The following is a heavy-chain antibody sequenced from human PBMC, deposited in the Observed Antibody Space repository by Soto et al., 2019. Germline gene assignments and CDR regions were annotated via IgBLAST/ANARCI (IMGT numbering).Heavy chain of an antibody. V-gene: IGHV3-7*05. CDR2: IKQDGSEK. CDR1: GFTFSSYW. Sequence: GGSLRLSCAASGFTFSSYWMSWVRQAPGKGLEWVANIKQDGSEKYYVDSVKGRFTISRDNAKNSLYLQMNSLRAEDTAVYYCARGLLGYCSSTSCSVMDIWGQGTMVTVSS. J-gene: IGHJ3*02. D-gene: IGHD2-2*01. CDR3: ARGLLGYCSSTSCSVMDI.